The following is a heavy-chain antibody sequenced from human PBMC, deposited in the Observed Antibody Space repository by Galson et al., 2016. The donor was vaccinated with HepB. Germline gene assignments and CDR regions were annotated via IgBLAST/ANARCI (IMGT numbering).Heavy chain of an antibody. Sequence: SLRLSCAASGFIFSRYVMHWVRQAPGKGLQYVSAISANGDTSYYADSVRGRFTISRDNSKNTLYLQMTSLRVEDKAVYYCVKDSGRGEWVAEGDYWGQGALVIVSS. V-gene: IGHV3-64D*06. CDR2: ISANGDTS. CDR1: GFIFSRYV. D-gene: IGHD6-19*01. CDR3: VKDSGRGEWVAEGDY. J-gene: IGHJ4*02.